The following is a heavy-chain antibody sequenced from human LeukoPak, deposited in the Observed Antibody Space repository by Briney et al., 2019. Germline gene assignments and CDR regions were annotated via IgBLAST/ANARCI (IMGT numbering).Heavy chain of an antibody. CDR3: ASSGHYDFWSGYFLSAFDT. V-gene: IGHV3-7*01. Sequence: PGGSLRLSCAASGFTFSSYWMSWVRQAPGKGLEWVANIKQDGSEKYYVDSVKGRFTISRDNAKNSLYLQMNSLRAEDTAVYYCASSGHYDFWSGYFLSAFDTWGQGTMVTVSS. D-gene: IGHD3-3*01. CDR2: IKQDGSEK. CDR1: GFTFSSYW. J-gene: IGHJ3*02.